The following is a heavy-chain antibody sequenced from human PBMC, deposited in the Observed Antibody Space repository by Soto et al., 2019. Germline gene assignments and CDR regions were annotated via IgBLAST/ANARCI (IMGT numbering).Heavy chain of an antibody. D-gene: IGHD1-1*01. V-gene: IGHV3-74*01. Sequence: PGGYRRVSCAASAFTFNTYWMHLVRQAPGKGLVWVSRINSDGTKTTYADSVKGRFTISRDNAKNTVYLQMNSLRAEDTAVYYCVSLATNSYNLLDPRAQRTSVPVSA. J-gene: IGHJ5*01. CDR2: INSDGTKT. CDR1: AFTFNTYW. CDR3: VSLATNSYNLLDP.